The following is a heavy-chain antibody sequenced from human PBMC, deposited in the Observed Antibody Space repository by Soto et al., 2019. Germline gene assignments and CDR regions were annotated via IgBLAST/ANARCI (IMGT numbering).Heavy chain of an antibody. CDR2: IIPLLGIA. Sequence: QVQLVQSGAEVKKPGSSVKVSCKASGGTFSSYTISWVRQAPGQGLEWMGRIIPLLGIANYAQKFQGRVTITADKSTSTAYMELSSLRSEDTAVYYCARAPPVTTGRHYGMDVWGQGTTVTVSS. D-gene: IGHD4-17*01. J-gene: IGHJ6*02. V-gene: IGHV1-69*02. CDR1: GGTFSSYT. CDR3: ARAPPVTTGRHYGMDV.